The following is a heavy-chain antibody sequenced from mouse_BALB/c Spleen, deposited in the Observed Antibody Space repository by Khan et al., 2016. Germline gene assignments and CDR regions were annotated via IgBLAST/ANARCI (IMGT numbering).Heavy chain of an antibody. J-gene: IGHJ4*01. D-gene: IGHD2-1*01. V-gene: IGHV14-3*02. CDR1: GFNIKDTY. Sequence: VQLQQSGAELVKPGASVKLSCTASGFNIKDTYMHWVKQRPEQGLEWIGRIDPANGNTKYDAKFQGKATITADTSSNTADLKISSLTSEDTAVYYFARRGGNYIYALDYWAQGTSVTVSS. CDR3: ARRGGNYIYALDY. CDR2: IDPANGNT.